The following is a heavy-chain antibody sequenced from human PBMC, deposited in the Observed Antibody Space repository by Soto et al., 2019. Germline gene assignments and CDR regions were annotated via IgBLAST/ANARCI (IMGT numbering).Heavy chain of an antibody. CDR1: GGTFSSYA. Sequence: GASVKVSCKASGGTFSSYAISWVRQAPGQGLEWMGGIIPIFGTANYAQKFQSRVTITADESTSTAYMELSSLRSEDTAVYYCARPLGQLVGSNRYGMDVWGQGTTVTVSS. J-gene: IGHJ6*02. V-gene: IGHV1-69*13. CDR3: ARPLGQLVGSNRYGMDV. CDR2: IIPIFGTA. D-gene: IGHD6-6*01.